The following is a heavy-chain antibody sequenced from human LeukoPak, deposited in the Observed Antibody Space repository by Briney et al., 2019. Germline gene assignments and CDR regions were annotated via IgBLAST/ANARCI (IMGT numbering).Heavy chain of an antibody. V-gene: IGHV4-59*01. CDR2: IYHSGST. J-gene: IGHJ6*03. CDR1: GGSINSYY. Sequence: SETLSLTCTVSGGSINSYYWSWIRQPPGKGLEWIGYIYHSGSTNYNPSLKSRVTISVDTSKNQFSLKLSSVTAADTAVYYCARDRAARDWDYYYYMDVWGKGTTVTVSS. CDR3: ARDRAARDWDYYYYMDV. D-gene: IGHD6-6*01.